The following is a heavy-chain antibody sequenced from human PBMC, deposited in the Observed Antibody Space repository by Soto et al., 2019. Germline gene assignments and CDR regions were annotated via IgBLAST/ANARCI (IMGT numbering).Heavy chain of an antibody. CDR1: DDSVSKYY. CDR2: IHSTRSP. Sequence: PSETLSLTCTVSDDSVSKYYWNWIRQPAGKGLEWIGRIHSTRSPNYNPSLKSRVTMSVDTSKNQFSLKLNLTSVTAADTAVYYCARSPAYGDYANLDTWGQGTLVTVSS. D-gene: IGHD4-17*01. J-gene: IGHJ5*02. V-gene: IGHV4-4*07. CDR3: ARSPAYGDYANLDT.